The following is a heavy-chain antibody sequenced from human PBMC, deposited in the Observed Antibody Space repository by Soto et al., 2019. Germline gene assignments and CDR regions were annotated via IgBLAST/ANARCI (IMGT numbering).Heavy chain of an antibody. J-gene: IGHJ6*02. CDR1: GGYISGGDYY. D-gene: IGHD4-17*01. V-gene: IGHV4-30-4*01. Sequence: SETLSLTCSVSGGYISGGDYYWSWIRQPPGKGLECIGYINYSGITYYNPSLKSRLSISVDTPNNKFSLNLRSVTAADTAVYYCASVDGTPTMTGDYYYYGLDVWGQGTTVTVSS. CDR3: ASVDGTPTMTGDYYYYGLDV. CDR2: INYSGIT.